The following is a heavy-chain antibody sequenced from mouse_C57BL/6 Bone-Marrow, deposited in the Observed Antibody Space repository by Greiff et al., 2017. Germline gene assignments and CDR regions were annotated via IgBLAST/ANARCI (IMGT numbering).Heavy chain of an antibody. V-gene: IGHV1-69*01. J-gene: IGHJ3*01. D-gene: IGHD1-1*01. CDR3: ARSFYYCDSSPWFAY. CDR2: IDPSDSYT. CDR1: GYTFTSYW. Sequence: QVQLQQPGAELVMPGASVKLSCKASGYTFTSYWMHWVKQRPGQGLEWIGEIDPSDSYTNYNQKFKGKSTLTVDKSSSTAYMQLSSLTSEDSAVYDCARSFYYCDSSPWFAYWGQGTLVTVAA.